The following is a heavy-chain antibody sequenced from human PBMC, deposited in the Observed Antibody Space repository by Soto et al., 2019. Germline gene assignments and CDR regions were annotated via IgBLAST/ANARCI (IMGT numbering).Heavy chain of an antibody. CDR2: IIPIFGTA. Sequence: SVKVSCKASGGTFSSYAISWVRQAPGQGLEWMGGIIPIFGTANYAQKFQGRVTITSDKSTSTAYMELSSLRSEDTAVYYCARVGVYSSSWSHWGQGTLVTVSS. V-gene: IGHV1-69*06. D-gene: IGHD6-13*01. CDR3: ARVGVYSSSWSH. J-gene: IGHJ1*01. CDR1: GGTFSSYA.